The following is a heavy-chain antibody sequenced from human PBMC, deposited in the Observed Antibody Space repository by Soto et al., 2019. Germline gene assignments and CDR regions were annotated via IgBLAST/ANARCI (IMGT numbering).Heavy chain of an antibody. CDR3: ARGSSPSGAYYLEV. Sequence: GGSLRLSCAASGFTFSSYSMNWVRQAPGKGLEWVSYISSSSTIYYADSVKGRFTISRDNAKNSLYLQMNSLRAEDTAVYYCARGSSPSGAYYLEVWGKGSKVT. CDR2: ISSSSTI. J-gene: IGHJ6*03. V-gene: IGHV3-48*01. CDR1: GFTFSSYS. D-gene: IGHD3-10*01.